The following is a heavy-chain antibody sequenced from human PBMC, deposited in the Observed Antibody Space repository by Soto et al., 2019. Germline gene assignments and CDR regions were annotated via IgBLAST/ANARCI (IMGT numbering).Heavy chain of an antibody. CDR2: INTGNGYT. V-gene: IGHV1-3*04. D-gene: IGHD3-9*01. Sequence: QVQLVQSGAEVKKPGASVKVSCKASGYTFATYAIHWVRQAPGQRLEWMGWINTGNGYTEYSQNFRGRVTITRDTSASRAYMELIILRSEDTAIYYCTRVNTVFLIPDYYSIDMDVRGQGTTVTVAS. CDR3: TRVNTVFLIPDYYSIDMDV. CDR1: GYTFATYA. J-gene: IGHJ6*02.